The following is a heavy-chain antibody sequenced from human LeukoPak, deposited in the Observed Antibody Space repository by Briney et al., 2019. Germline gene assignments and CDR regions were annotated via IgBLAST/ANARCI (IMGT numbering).Heavy chain of an antibody. D-gene: IGHD6-13*01. J-gene: IGHJ4*02. V-gene: IGHV1-46*01. CDR1: GYSFTGYY. CDR3: ARDTKAAGNFDY. CDR2: INPSGGST. Sequence: AAVEVSCKASGYSFTGYYMHWVRQPPGQGLEWMGIINPSGGSTSYTQKFQGRVTMTRDTSTSTVYMELSSLRSADPAVYYCARDTKAAGNFDYWGQGTLVTASS.